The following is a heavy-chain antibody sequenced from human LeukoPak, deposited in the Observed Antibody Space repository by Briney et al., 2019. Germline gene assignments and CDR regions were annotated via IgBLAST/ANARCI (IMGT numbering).Heavy chain of an antibody. CDR3: ARVRGGTGGFYSLDY. J-gene: IGHJ4*02. Sequence: GGSLRLSCAASGFTFSSYSMNWVRQAPGKGLEWVSSISSSSSYIYYADSVKGRFTISRDNAKNSLYLQMNSLRAEDTAVYYCARVRGGTGGFYSLDYWGQGTLVTVSS. V-gene: IGHV3-21*01. D-gene: IGHD2-8*02. CDR1: GFTFSSYS. CDR2: ISSSSSYI.